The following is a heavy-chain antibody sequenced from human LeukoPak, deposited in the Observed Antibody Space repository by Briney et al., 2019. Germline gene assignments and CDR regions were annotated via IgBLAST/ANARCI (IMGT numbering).Heavy chain of an antibody. J-gene: IGHJ4*02. V-gene: IGHV3-66*03. CDR2: IYSNGDT. Sequence: GGSLRLSCSASGFSVGSNYMSWVRQAPGKGLEWVSAIYSNGDTYYADSVKGRFTISRDNSKNTLYLQMNSLRAEDTAVYYCARDSSGWYIRFDYWGQGTLVTVSS. CDR3: ARDSSGWYIRFDY. CDR1: GFSVGSNY. D-gene: IGHD6-19*01.